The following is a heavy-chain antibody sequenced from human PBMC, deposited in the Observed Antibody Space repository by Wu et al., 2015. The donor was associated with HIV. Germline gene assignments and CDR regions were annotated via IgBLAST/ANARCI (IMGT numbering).Heavy chain of an antibody. J-gene: IGHJ6*03. D-gene: IGHD2-2*01. CDR2: ISPYNGNT. Sequence: QIQLVQSGAEVKKPGASVKVSCKTSGYTFTSYGISWVRQAPGQGLEWMGWISPYNGNTNYAQKFKGRVTMTADKYTRTAYLEMRSLRSDDTALYFCARGDYSSTSYYFYYIGRLGRRDHGHRLL. CDR1: GYTFTSYG. CDR3: ARGDYSSTSYYFYYIGR. V-gene: IGHV1-18*01.